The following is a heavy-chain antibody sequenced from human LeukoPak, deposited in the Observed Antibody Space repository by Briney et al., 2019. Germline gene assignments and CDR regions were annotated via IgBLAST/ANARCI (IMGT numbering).Heavy chain of an antibody. J-gene: IGHJ6*03. CDR3: ARLGEYCSSTSCYDYYYMDV. Sequence: SVKVSCKASETTFRSYSISWVRQAPRQGNEWVGRIIPILGIANYAQKFQGRVTNTTDKSTSTAYMELSSLRSEDTGVYYCARLGEYCSSTSCYDYYYMDVWGKGATVTVS. CDR1: ETTFRSYS. V-gene: IGHV1-69*02. CDR2: IIPILGIA. D-gene: IGHD2-2*01.